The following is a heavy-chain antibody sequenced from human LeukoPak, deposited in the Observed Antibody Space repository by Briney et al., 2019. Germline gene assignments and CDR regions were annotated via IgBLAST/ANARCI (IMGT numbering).Heavy chain of an antibody. CDR1: GFTFSSYS. Sequence: PGGSLRLSCAASGFTFSSYSMDWVRQAPGKGLEWVSSISSGSSYIYYADSVKGRFTISRDNAKNSLYLQMNSLRAEDTAVYYCARVRNYYDSSGYYYVLIDYWGQGTLVTVSS. CDR3: ARVRNYYDSSGYYYVLIDY. V-gene: IGHV3-21*01. D-gene: IGHD3-22*01. CDR2: ISSGSSYI. J-gene: IGHJ4*02.